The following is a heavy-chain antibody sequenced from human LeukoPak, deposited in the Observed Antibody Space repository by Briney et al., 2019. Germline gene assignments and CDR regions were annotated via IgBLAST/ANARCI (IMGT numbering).Heavy chain of an antibody. CDR3: AKEGPVGQTGYYYGMDV. J-gene: IGHJ6*02. V-gene: IGHV3-30*02. CDR2: IWYDGSNK. CDR1: GFTFSSYG. Sequence: GGSLRLSCAASGFTFSSYGMHWVRQAPGKGLEWVAVIWYDGSNKYYADSVKGRFTISRDNSKNTLYLQMNSLRAEDTAVYYCAKEGPVGQTGYYYGMDVWGQGTTVTVSS.